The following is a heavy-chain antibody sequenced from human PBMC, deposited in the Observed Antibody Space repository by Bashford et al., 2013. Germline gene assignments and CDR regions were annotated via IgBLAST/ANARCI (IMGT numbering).Heavy chain of an antibody. J-gene: IGHJ4*02. Sequence: SETLSLTCTVSGGSISSYYWSWIRQPPGKGLEWIGYIYYSGSTNYNPSLKSRVTISVDTSKNQFSLKLSSVTAADTAVYYCARHDYGDYRGLYFDYWGQGTLVTVSS. D-gene: IGHD4-17*01. CDR1: GGSISSYY. CDR3: ARHDYGDYRGLYFDY. CDR2: IYYSGST. V-gene: IGHV4-59*08.